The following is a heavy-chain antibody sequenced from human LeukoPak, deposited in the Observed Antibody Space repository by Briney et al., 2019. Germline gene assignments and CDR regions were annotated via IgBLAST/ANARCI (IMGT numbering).Heavy chain of an antibody. CDR1: GYTFSNYI. D-gene: IGHD3-16*01. CDR3: ARVVTRLREGDYYYDLDV. J-gene: IGHJ6*02. CDR2: INAVNGNT. Sequence: ASVNVSCKASGYTFSNYIIHWVRQAPGQGLEWMGWINAVNGNTEYSQKLQGRVTNTRDTSASTAYMDLSSLRSEDTAVYYCARVVTRLREGDYYYDLDVWGQGTTVTVSS. V-gene: IGHV1-3*01.